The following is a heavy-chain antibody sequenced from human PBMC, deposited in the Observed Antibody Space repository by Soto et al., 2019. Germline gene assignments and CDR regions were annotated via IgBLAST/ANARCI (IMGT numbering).Heavy chain of an antibody. J-gene: IGHJ4*02. CDR1: GYTFTSYY. CDR3: AKVPLRPYYFDY. CDR2: INPSGGST. Sequence: ASVKVSCKASGYTFTSYYMHWVRQAPGQGLEWMGIINPSGGSTSYAQKFQGRVTMTRDTSTSTVYMELSSLRSDDTAVYYCAKVPLRPYYFDYWGLGTLVTVSS. D-gene: IGHD2-21*01. V-gene: IGHV1-46*01.